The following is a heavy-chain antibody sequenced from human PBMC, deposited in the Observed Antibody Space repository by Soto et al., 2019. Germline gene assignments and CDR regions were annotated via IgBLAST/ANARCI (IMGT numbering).Heavy chain of an antibody. D-gene: IGHD3-10*01. J-gene: IGHJ4*02. CDR3: ARDGSYGSGSYYNLPFDY. Sequence: EASVKVSCKVSGYTLTELSMHWVRQAPGKGLEWMGGFDPEDGETIYAQKFQGRVTMTGDTSTGTVYMELSSLRSEDTAVYYCARDGSYGSGSYYNLPFDYWGQGTLVTVSS. CDR1: GYTLTELS. CDR2: FDPEDGET. V-gene: IGHV1-24*01.